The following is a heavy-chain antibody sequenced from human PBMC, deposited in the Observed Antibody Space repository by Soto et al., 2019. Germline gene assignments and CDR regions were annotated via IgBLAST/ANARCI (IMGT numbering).Heavy chain of an antibody. J-gene: IGHJ3*02. CDR3: ARSYYDFWSGYYSRDAFDI. CDR1: SGSISSSNW. V-gene: IGHV4-4*02. Sequence: QVQLQESGPGLVKPSGTLSLTCAVSSGSISSSNWWSWVRQPPGKGLEWIGEIYHSGSTNYNPSLKRRVTISVQKSKNQFSLKMSSVTAADTAVYYCARSYYDFWSGYYSRDAFDIWGQGTMVTVSS. CDR2: IYHSGST. D-gene: IGHD3-3*01.